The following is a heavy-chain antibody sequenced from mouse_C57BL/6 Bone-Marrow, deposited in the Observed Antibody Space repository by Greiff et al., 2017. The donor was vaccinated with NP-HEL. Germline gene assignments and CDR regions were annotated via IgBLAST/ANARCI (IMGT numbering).Heavy chain of an antibody. V-gene: IGHV1-53*01. CDR3: AREGRWLRRWYWYFDV. CDR2: INPSNGGT. J-gene: IGHJ1*03. CDR1: GYTFTSYW. D-gene: IGHD2-2*01. Sequence: QVQLQQPGTELVKPGTSVKLSCKSSGYTFTSYWMHWVKQRPGQGLEWIGNINPSNGGTNYNEKFKSKATLTVDKSSSTAYMQLSSLTSDDSGVYYCAREGRWLRRWYWYFDVWDTGTTVTVSS.